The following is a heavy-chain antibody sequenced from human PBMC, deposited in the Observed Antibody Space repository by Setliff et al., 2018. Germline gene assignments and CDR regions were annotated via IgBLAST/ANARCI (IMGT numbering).Heavy chain of an antibody. J-gene: IGHJ6*03. CDR2: IYSGGST. Sequence: HPGGSLRLSCAVSGFTVSSNYMSWVRQAPGKGLEWVSVIYSGGSTYYTDSVKGRFTISRDNSKNTLYLQMNSLRAEDTAVYYCARGIVVVPAALDVWGKGTTVTVS. CDR3: ARGIVVVPAALDV. V-gene: IGHV3-53*05. D-gene: IGHD2-2*01. CDR1: GFTVSSNY.